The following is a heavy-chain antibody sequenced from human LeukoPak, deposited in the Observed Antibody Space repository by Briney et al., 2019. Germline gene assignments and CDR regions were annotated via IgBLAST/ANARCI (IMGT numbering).Heavy chain of an antibody. D-gene: IGHD3-22*01. CDR2: IYARGGT. J-gene: IGHJ6*02. CDR3: ARGRPRKSENTMIAMGMDV. CDR1: GGSISGYY. V-gene: IGHV4-4*07. Sequence: SETLSLTCPVSGGSISGYYWNWIRQPAGKGLEWIGRIYARGGTNYNPSLKSRVTMSVDTSKNQFSLKLNSVTAADTAVYYCARGRPRKSENTMIAMGMDVWGQGTTVTVSS.